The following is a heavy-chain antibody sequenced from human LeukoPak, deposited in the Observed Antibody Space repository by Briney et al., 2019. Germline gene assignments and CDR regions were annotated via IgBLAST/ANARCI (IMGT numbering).Heavy chain of an antibody. J-gene: IGHJ4*02. V-gene: IGHV3-33*08. Sequence: GGSLRLSCAASGFTFSSYAMSWVRQAPGKGLEWVAVIWYDGSNKYYADSVKGRFTISRDNSKNTLYLQMNSLRAEDTAVYYCARGSGRPDYWGQGTLVTVSS. D-gene: IGHD2-15*01. CDR2: IWYDGSNK. CDR3: ARGSGRPDY. CDR1: GFTFSSYA.